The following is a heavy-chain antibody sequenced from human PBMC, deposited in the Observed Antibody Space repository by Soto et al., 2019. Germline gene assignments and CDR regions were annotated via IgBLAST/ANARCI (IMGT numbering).Heavy chain of an antibody. CDR2: IWYDGSDK. J-gene: IGHJ4*02. Sequence: GGSLRLSCAASGFTFSGFGMHWVRQAPGKGLEWVAIIWYDGSDKYYADSVRGRFTISRDNSKNTLSLQMNSLRAEDTAVYHCAFGNLSYYFDYWGQGTPVTVSS. V-gene: IGHV3-33*01. CDR1: GFTFSGFG. CDR3: AFGNLSYYFDY. D-gene: IGHD3-16*01.